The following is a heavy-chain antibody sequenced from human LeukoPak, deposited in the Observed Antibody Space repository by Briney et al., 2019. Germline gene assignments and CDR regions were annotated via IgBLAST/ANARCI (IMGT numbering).Heavy chain of an antibody. V-gene: IGHV1-2*02. CDR3: ARGVGSGWYFDL. J-gene: IGHJ2*01. CDR2: IDPNSGGT. D-gene: IGHD3-10*01. Sequence: GASVKVSCKASGYTFTGYYMHWVRQAPAQGLEWMGWIDPNSGGTNYAKNFQGRVTMTRDTSITTVYMELRGLRSDDTAVYYCARGVGSGWYFDLWGRGTLVTVSS. CDR1: GYTFTGYY.